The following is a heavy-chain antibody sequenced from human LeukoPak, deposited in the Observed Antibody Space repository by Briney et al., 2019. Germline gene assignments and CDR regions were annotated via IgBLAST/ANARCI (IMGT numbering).Heavy chain of an antibody. CDR1: GFTFSSYG. Sequence: PGGSLRLSCAASGFTFSSYGMHWVRQTPGKGLEWVSSISSSSSYIYYADSVKGRFTISRDNSKNTLYLQMNSLGAEDTAVYYCARDSGSIVDAFDIWGQGTMVTVSS. J-gene: IGHJ3*02. V-gene: IGHV3-21*04. D-gene: IGHD1-1*01. CDR2: ISSSSSYI. CDR3: ARDSGSIVDAFDI.